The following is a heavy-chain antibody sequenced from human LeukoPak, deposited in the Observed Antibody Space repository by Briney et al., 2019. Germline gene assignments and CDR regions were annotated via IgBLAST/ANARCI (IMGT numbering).Heavy chain of an antibody. D-gene: IGHD6-13*01. V-gene: IGHV3-64*01. CDR1: GFTFSTYG. Sequence: GGSLRLSCAASGFTFSTYGMHWVRQAPGKGLEYVSGIGPDGGTTYYAKSVKGRFIISRDNSKNMVYLQMGSLTVDDMAVYYCARGAQLTDYWGQGTLVTVPS. CDR2: IGPDGGTT. J-gene: IGHJ4*02. CDR3: ARGAQLTDY.